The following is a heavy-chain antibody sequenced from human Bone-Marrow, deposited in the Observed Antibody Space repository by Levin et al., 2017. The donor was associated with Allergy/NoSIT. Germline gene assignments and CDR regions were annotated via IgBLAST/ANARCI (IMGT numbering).Heavy chain of an antibody. CDR2: IYYSGSI. D-gene: IGHD3-10*01. J-gene: IGHJ6*03. CDR1: NGSIRSSY. V-gene: IGHV4-59*01. CDR3: ARASYYGSSPYYYYYMDV. Sequence: SQTLSLTCTVSNGSIRSSYWSWIRQAPGKGLEWIGHIYYSGSIKYNPSLKSRLTISVDTSKNQFSLKLSSVTAADTAVYYCARASYYGSSPYYYYYMDVWGKGTTVTVSS.